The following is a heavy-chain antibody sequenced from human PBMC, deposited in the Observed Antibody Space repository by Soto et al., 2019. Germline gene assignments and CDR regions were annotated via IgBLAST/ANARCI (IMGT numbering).Heavy chain of an antibody. CDR1: GFSLSTSGVG. J-gene: IGHJ4*02. D-gene: IGHD1-1*01. CDR2: IYWDDDK. Sequence: QITLKESGPPRVTPTQTLTLTCTFSGFSLSTSGVGVGWIRQPPGKALERLALIYWDDDKRYNPSLKKRLTITKDTSSNQVVLTMTDMDPVDTATYYCAHRAGLQGNWNGGYFDFWGQGALVTVSS. CDR3: AHRAGLQGNWNGGYFDF. V-gene: IGHV2-5*02.